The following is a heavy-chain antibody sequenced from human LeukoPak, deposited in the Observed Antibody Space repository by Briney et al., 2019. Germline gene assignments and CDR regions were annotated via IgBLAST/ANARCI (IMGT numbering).Heavy chain of an antibody. V-gene: IGHV3-66*01. CDR2: THAGGST. CDR1: GFTISSSY. J-gene: IGHJ4*02. D-gene: IGHD6-19*01. Sequence: GGSLRLSCAASGFTISSSYMSWVRQAPGMGLEWVSATHAGGSTYYADSVKGRFTISRDNSKNTLYLQMSSLRVEDTAVYYCVRSHPPYSTGFDYWGRGTLVTVSS. CDR3: VRSHPPYSTGFDY.